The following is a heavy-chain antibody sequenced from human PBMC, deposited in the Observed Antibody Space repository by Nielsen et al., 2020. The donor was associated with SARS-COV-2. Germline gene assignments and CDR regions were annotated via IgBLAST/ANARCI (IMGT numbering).Heavy chain of an antibody. D-gene: IGHD2-8*01. CDR3: ARHAMVYAYEGIYYYYGMDV. V-gene: IGHV4-39*01. Sequence: SETLSLTCTVSGGSISSSSYYWGWIRQPPGKGLVWIGSIYYSGSTYYNPSLKSRVTISVDTSKNQFSLKLSSVTAADTAVYYCARHAMVYAYEGIYYYYGMDVWGQGTTVTVSS. J-gene: IGHJ6*02. CDR1: GGSISSSSYY. CDR2: IYYSGST.